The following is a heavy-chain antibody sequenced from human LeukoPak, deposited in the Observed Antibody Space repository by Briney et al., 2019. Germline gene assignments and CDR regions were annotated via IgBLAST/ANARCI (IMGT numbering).Heavy chain of an antibody. CDR2: IYYSGST. J-gene: IGHJ4*02. D-gene: IGHD3-10*01. CDR3: ARRDYTMAFDY. V-gene: IGHV4-59*08. Sequence: SETLSLTCAVYGGSFSGYYWSWIRQPPGKGLEWIGYIYYSGSTNYNPSLKSRVTISVDTSKNQFSLKLSSVTAADTAVYYCARRDYTMAFDYWGQGTLVTVSS. CDR1: GGSFSGYY.